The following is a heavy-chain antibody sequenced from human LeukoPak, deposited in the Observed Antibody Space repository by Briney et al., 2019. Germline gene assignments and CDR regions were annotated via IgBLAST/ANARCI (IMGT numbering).Heavy chain of an antibody. CDR3: ARDFPPLLTGLDY. J-gene: IGHJ4*02. CDR2: INPRGGST. CDR1: GYTFTSDY. D-gene: IGHD1-20*01. V-gene: IGHV1-46*01. Sequence: AAVKVSFKSSGYTFTSDYMHWVRQAPEQGLEWMGIINPRGGSTSYAQKFQGRVTMTREMSTSTVYMELSSLRSEDTAVYYCARDFPPLLTGLDYWGQGTLVTVSS.